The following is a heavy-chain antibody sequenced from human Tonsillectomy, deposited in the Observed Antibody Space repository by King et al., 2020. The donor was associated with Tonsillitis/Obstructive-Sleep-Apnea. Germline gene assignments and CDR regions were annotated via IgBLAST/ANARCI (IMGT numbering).Heavy chain of an antibody. CDR1: GFTFSSYE. V-gene: IGHV3-48*03. CDR3: ARDAAMAFDY. CDR2: ISSSASTI. D-gene: IGHD5-18*01. Sequence: VQLVESGGGLVQPGGSLRLSCAASGFTFSSYEMNCVRQAPGKGLEWVSYISSSASTIYYAESVKGRFTISRDNAKNSLYLQMSSLRAEDTAVYYCARDAAMAFDYWGQGTLVTVSS. J-gene: IGHJ4*02.